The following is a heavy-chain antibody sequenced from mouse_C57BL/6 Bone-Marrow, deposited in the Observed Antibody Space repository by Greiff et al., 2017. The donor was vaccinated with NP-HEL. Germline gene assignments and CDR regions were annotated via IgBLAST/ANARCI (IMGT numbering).Heavy chain of an antibody. CDR2: IYPRSGNT. V-gene: IGHV1-81*01. CDR3: ARWGNLYYYASYFDY. Sequence: VMLVESGAELARPGASVKLSCKASGYTFTSYGISWVKQRTGQGLEWIGEIYPRSGNTYYNEKFKGKATLTADKSSSTAYMELRSLTSEDSAVYFCARWGNLYYYASYFDYWGQGTTLTVSS. D-gene: IGHD1-1*01. CDR1: GYTFTSYG. J-gene: IGHJ2*01.